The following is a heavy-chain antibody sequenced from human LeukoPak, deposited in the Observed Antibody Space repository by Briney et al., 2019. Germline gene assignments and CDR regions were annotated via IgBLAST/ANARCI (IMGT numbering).Heavy chain of an antibody. CDR1: GGSISTYY. Sequence: PSETLSLTCTVSGGSISTYYWGWIRQPPGKGLEWIGSIYYSGSTYYNPSLKSRVTIFVDTSKNQFSLKLSSVTAADTAVYYCARRLRYFDWLFLGHWFDPWGQGTLVTVSS. J-gene: IGHJ5*02. D-gene: IGHD3-9*01. CDR2: IYYSGST. CDR3: ARRLRYFDWLFLGHWFDP. V-gene: IGHV4-39*01.